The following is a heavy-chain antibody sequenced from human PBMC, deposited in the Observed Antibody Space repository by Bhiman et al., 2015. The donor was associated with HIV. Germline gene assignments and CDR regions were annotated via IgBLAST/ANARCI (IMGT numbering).Heavy chain of an antibody. Sequence: EVHLVESGGGLVQPGGSLRLSCAASGFSFSDHWMDWVRQAPGKGLELIGCAKTRTENHFTEYAASVEGRFTIARDDSKNSVYLQMNSLKTEDTAVYYCCDVGAGYWGQGTLVTVSS. CDR2: AKTRTENHFT. J-gene: IGHJ4*02. CDR3: CDVGAGY. CDR1: GFSFSDHW. V-gene: IGHV3-72*01. D-gene: IGHD1-26*01.